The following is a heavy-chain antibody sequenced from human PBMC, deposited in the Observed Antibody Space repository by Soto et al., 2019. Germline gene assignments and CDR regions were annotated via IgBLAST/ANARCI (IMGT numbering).Heavy chain of an antibody. J-gene: IGHJ6*03. CDR2: IYPGDSDT. CDR1: GYSFTSYW. V-gene: IGHV5-51*01. CDR3: ARIPAYTYGTNSFSYMAF. Sequence: GESLKVSCKGSGYSFTSYWIGWVRQKPGKGLEWLGIIYPGDSDTRYSPSFQGQVTISVDKSTTTAYLQWSSLTPSDTAIYFFARIPAYTYGTNSFSYMAFWGKGTTVPVS. D-gene: IGHD5-18*01.